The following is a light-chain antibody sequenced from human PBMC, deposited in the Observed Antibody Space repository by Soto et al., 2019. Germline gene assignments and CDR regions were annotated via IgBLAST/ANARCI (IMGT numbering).Light chain of an antibody. CDR3: SSYTSSSTPYV. Sequence: QSVLTQPASVSGSPGQEITISCTGTSSDVGGYNYVSWYQQHPGKAPKLMIYEVSNRPSGVSNRFSGSKSGNTASLTISGLQAEDEADYYCSSYTSSSTPYVFGTGTKLTVL. CDR2: EVS. CDR1: SSDVGGYNY. J-gene: IGLJ1*01. V-gene: IGLV2-14*01.